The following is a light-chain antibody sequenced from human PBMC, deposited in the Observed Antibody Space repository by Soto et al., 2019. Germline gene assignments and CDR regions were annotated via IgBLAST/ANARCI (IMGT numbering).Light chain of an antibody. V-gene: IGLV2-14*03. CDR3: CSYTSGNTLV. CDR2: DVT. CDR1: SSDVGGYNY. Sequence: QSVLTQPASVSGSPGQSITVSCTGTSSDVGGYNYVSWYQQHPAKAPKLILYDVTNRPSGVSNRFSGSKSGNTASLTISGLQAEDEADYYCCSYTSGNTLVFGGGTKVTVL. J-gene: IGLJ2*01.